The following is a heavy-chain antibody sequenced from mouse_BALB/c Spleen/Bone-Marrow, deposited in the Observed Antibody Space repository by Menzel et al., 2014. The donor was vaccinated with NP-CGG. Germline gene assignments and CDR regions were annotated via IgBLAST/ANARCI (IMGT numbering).Heavy chain of an antibody. V-gene: IGHV5-6-3*01. Sequence: EVHLVESGGGLVQPGGSLKLSCAASGFTFSNYGMSWVRQTPDKRLEFVATINTNGGDTYYPDSVKGRFTISRDNAKNTLYLQMSSLKSEDTAIYYRARGVDYVSWFAYWGQGTLVAVSA. J-gene: IGHJ3*01. D-gene: IGHD2-4*01. CDR1: GFTFSNYG. CDR2: INTNGGDT. CDR3: ARGVDYVSWFAY.